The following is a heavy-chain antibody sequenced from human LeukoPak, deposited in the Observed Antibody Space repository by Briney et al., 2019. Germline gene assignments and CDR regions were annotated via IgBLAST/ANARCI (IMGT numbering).Heavy chain of an antibody. Sequence: GGSLRLSCAASGFIFSSYAMYWVRQAPGRGLEYVSVISSNGGRTFYANSVKGRFTISRDNSKNTLYLQMGSLRVEDMAVYYCTRDASDIVVVPAAVGPFDYWGQETLVTVSS. J-gene: IGHJ4*02. D-gene: IGHD2-2*01. V-gene: IGHV3-64*01. CDR1: GFIFSSYA. CDR3: TRDASDIVVVPAAVGPFDY. CDR2: ISSNGGRT.